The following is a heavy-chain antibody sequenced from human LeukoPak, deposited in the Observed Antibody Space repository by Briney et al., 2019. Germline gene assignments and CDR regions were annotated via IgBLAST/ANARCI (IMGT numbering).Heavy chain of an antibody. J-gene: IGHJ4*02. CDR2: MNPNGGNT. Sequence: ASVKVSCKASGYTFTSYDINWVRQATGQGLEWMGWMNPNGGNTGYAQKFQGRVTMTRNTSISTAYMELSSLRSEDTAVYYCARVVAKTAKNIVVVPAAIPFDYWGQGTLVTVSS. V-gene: IGHV1-8*01. D-gene: IGHD2-2*01. CDR3: ARVVAKTAKNIVVVPAAIPFDY. CDR1: GYTFTSYD.